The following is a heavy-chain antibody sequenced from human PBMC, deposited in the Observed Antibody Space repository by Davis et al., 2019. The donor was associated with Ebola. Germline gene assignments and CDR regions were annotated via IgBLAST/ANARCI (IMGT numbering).Heavy chain of an antibody. CDR2: ISGSGGST. CDR3: AKDNFILFAVESFDY. J-gene: IGHJ4*02. Sequence: GESLNTSCAASGFTISSYAMSWVRQAPGKGLEWVSAISGSGGSTYYADSVKGRFTISRDNSKNTLYLQMNSLRAEDTAVYYCAKDNFILFAVESFDYWGQGTLVTVSS. V-gene: IGHV3-23*01. D-gene: IGHD6-19*01. CDR1: GFTISSYA.